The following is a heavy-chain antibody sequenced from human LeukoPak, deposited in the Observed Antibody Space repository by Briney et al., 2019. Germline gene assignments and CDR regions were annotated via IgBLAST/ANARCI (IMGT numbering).Heavy chain of an antibody. D-gene: IGHD1-26*01. J-gene: IGHJ6*03. V-gene: IGHV4-39*01. CDR3: ASVMVGATSYYYYYYMDV. CDR2: IYYSGST. CDR1: GGSISSSSYY. Sequence: SESLSLTCTVSGGSISSSSYYWGWIRQPPGKGLEWIGSIYYSGSTYYNPSLKSRVTISVDTSKNQFSLKLSSVTAADTAVYYCASVMVGATSYYYYYYMDVWGKGTTVTVSS.